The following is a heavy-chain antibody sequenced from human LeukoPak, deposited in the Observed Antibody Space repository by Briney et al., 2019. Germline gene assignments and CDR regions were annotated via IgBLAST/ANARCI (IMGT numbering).Heavy chain of an antibody. Sequence: GGSLRLSCAASGFTFRNHGMNWVRQAPEKGLEWVSGISPSGGGTYYADSVKGRFTISRDDSKNTLSLQMNSLRAEDTAVYYCARDDCSGGSCYGLRAYYYYYMDVWGKGTTVTVSS. J-gene: IGHJ6*03. CDR3: ARDDCSGGSCYGLRAYYYYYMDV. CDR1: GFTFRNHG. D-gene: IGHD2-15*01. CDR2: ISPSGGGT. V-gene: IGHV3-23*01.